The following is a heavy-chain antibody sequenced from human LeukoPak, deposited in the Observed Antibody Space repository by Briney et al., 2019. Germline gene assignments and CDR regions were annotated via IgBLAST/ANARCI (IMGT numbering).Heavy chain of an antibody. Sequence: GGSLRLSCAASGFTFSSYGMSWVRQAPGKGLEWVSAISGSGGSTYYADSVKGRFTISRDNSKSTLYLQMNSLRAEDTAVYYCAKDLWFGELSNPGFDYWGQGTLVTVSS. D-gene: IGHD3-10*01. J-gene: IGHJ4*02. CDR3: AKDLWFGELSNPGFDY. CDR2: ISGSGGST. CDR1: GFTFSSYG. V-gene: IGHV3-23*01.